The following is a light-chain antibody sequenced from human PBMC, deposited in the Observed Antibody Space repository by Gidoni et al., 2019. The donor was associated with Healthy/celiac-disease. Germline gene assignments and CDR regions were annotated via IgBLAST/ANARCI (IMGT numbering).Light chain of an antibody. CDR3: MQSIQPPYT. CDR2: EVS. Sequence: DIVITPTPLSPFVTPGQQAYISCQSSQGLLHRDGKTYLYWYLQKPGQPPQLLIYEVSNRFSGVPDRFSGSGSGTDFTLKISRVEAEDVGVYYCMQSIQPPYTFGQGTKLEIK. J-gene: IGKJ2*01. V-gene: IGKV2D-29*01. CDR1: QGLLHRDGKTY.